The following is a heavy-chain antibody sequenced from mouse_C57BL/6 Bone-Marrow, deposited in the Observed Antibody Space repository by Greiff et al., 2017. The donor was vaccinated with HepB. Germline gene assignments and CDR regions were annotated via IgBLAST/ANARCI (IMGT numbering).Heavy chain of an antibody. V-gene: IGHV1-82*01. Sequence: VQLQQSGPELVKPGASVKISCKASGYAFSSSWMNWVKQRPGKGLEWIGRIYPGDGDTNYNGKLKGKATLTADKSSSTAYMQLSSLTSEDSAVYFCARSTTVPIAYWGQGTTLTVSS. CDR2: IYPGDGDT. J-gene: IGHJ2*01. CDR1: GYAFSSSW. D-gene: IGHD1-1*01. CDR3: ARSTTVPIAY.